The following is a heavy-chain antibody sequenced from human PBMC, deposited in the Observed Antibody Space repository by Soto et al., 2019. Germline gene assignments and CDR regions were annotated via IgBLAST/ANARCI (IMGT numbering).Heavy chain of an antibody. CDR2: IDYSGST. D-gene: IGHD2-15*01. V-gene: IGHV4-31*03. J-gene: IGHJ1*01. CDR1: GGSISSGGYY. CDR3: ARERCSGGSCYSSYFQH. Sequence: QVQLQESGPGLVKPSQTLSLTCTVSGGSISSGGYYWSWIRRHPGKGLEWIGYIDYSGSTYYNPSLKSRVTISVDTSKNQFSLKLSSVTAADTAVYYCARERCSGGSCYSSYFQHWGQGTLVTVSS.